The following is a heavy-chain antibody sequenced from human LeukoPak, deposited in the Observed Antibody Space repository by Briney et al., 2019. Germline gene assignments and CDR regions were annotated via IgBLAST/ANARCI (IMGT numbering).Heavy chain of an antibody. J-gene: IGHJ3*02. CDR1: GFTFSSYW. V-gene: IGHV3-74*01. CDR2: INSDGSST. D-gene: IGHD3-22*01. Sequence: GGSLRLSCAASGFTFSSYWMHWVRQAPGKGLVWVSRINSDGSSTGYADSVKGRFTISRDNAKNTLYLQMNSLRAEDTAVYYCARFDYYDSSYAFDIWGQGTMVTVSS. CDR3: ARFDYYDSSYAFDI.